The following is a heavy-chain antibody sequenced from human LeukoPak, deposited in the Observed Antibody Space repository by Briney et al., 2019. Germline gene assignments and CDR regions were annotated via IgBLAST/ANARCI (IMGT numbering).Heavy chain of an antibody. D-gene: IGHD1-26*01. V-gene: IGHV3-23*01. J-gene: IGHJ4*02. CDR1: GFILRSYT. Sequence: GGSLRLSWVVAGFILRSYTMTWVRQAEGKGMEWVSSISSSGASTYYAYCVKGRFPNTRDNSNNTLSLQMNSVRTDDTAVYYCEEDSGYSGASSTFDYWGQGTLVAVSS. CDR2: ISSSGAST. CDR3: EEDSGYSGASSTFDY.